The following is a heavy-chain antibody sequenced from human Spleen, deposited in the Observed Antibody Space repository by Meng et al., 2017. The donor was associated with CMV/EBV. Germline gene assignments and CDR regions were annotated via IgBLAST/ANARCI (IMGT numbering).Heavy chain of an antibody. Sequence: SETLSLTCTVSGGSISSSSYYWGWIRQPPGKGLEWIGSIHYSGSTYFNPSLKSRVTISLDTSKNQFSLKLRSVTAADTAVYYCARDEGFHSSSSQGWFDPWGQGTLVTVSS. CDR2: IHYSGST. D-gene: IGHD6-6*01. CDR3: ARDEGFHSSSSQGWFDP. J-gene: IGHJ5*02. CDR1: GGSISSSSYY. V-gene: IGHV4-39*07.